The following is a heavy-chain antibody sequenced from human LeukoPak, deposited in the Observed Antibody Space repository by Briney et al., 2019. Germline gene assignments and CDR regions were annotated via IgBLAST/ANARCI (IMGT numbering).Heavy chain of an antibody. CDR1: GGSFSGYY. D-gene: IGHD5-18*01. V-gene: IGHV4-34*01. CDR3: ARGQQLWLHAFDI. CDR2: INHSGST. Sequence: SETLSLTCAVYGGSFSGYYWSWIRQPPGKGLEWIGEINHSGSTNYNPSLKSRVTISVDTSKNQFSLKLSSVTAADTAVYYCARGQQLWLHAFDIWGQGTMVTVSS. J-gene: IGHJ3*02.